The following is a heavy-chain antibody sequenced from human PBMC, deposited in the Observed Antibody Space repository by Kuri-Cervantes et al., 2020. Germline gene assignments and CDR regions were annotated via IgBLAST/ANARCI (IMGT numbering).Heavy chain of an antibody. CDR1: GFTFSAYS. Sequence: GGSLRLSCAASGFTFSAYSMNWLRQAPGKGLDWVGRIKSKADGGTTDYAAPVKGRFTISSDDSKNTLYLQMNSLKTEDTAVYYCTTGDIVVVPAAVLNYYFDYWGQGTLVTVSS. D-gene: IGHD2-2*01. CDR2: IKSKADGGTT. J-gene: IGHJ4*02. CDR3: TTGDIVVVPAAVLNYYFDY. V-gene: IGHV3-15*01.